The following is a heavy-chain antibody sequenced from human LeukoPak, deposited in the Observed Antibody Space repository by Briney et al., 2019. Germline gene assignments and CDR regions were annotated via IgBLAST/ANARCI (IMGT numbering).Heavy chain of an antibody. Sequence: SQTLSLTCTVSGGSISSGGYYWSWIRQPPGTGLEWIGYIYHSGSTYYNPSLKSRVTISVDRSKNQFSLKLSSVTAADTAVYYCARLDRSGSYLFDYWGQGTLVTVSS. CDR3: ARLDRSGSYLFDY. CDR2: IYHSGST. J-gene: IGHJ4*02. D-gene: IGHD3-10*01. CDR1: GGSISSGGYY. V-gene: IGHV4-30-2*01.